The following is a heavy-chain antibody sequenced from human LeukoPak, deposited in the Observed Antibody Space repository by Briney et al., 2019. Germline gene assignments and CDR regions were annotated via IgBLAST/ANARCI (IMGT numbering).Heavy chain of an antibody. J-gene: IGHJ5*02. CDR3: PRHYYGSGSYPPIRNNWFDP. V-gene: IGHV1-18*04. Sequence: ASVKVSCKASGYTFTSYGISWVRQAPGQGLEWMGWISAYNGNTNYAQKLQGRVTMTTDTSTSTAYMELRSLRSDATAVYSCPRHYYGSGSYPPIRNNWFDPWGQGTLVTVSS. D-gene: IGHD3-10*01. CDR1: GYTFTSYG. CDR2: ISAYNGNT.